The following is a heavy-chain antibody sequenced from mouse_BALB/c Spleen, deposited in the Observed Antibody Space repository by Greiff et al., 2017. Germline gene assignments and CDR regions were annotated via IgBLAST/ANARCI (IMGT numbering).Heavy chain of an antibody. V-gene: IGHV1S135*01. CDR3: ARGCSYFDY. J-gene: IGHJ2*02. Sequence: EVQLQQSGPELGKPGASVKISCKASGYSFTGYNMYWVKQSHRKSLEWIGYIDPYNGGTSYNQKSKGKATLTVDKSSSTAYMHLNSLTSEDSANYCEARGCSYFDYWGQGTSLTVSS. CDR1: GYSFTGYN. D-gene: IGHD6-1*01. CDR2: IDPYNGGT.